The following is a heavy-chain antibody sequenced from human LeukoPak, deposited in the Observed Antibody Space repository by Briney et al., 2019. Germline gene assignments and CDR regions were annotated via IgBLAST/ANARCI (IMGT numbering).Heavy chain of an antibody. Sequence: GRSLRFSCAASGFTFSSYAMHWVRQAPGKGLEWVAVISYDGSNKYYADSVKGRFTISRDNSKNTLYLQMNSLRAEDTAVYYCAMGRQLDYWGQGTLVTVSS. CDR3: AMGRQLDY. CDR2: ISYDGSNK. V-gene: IGHV3-30-3*01. CDR1: GFTFSSYA. J-gene: IGHJ4*02.